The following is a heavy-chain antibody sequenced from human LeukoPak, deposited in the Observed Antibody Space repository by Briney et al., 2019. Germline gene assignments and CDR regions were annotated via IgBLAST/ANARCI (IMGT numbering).Heavy chain of an antibody. CDR2: INPNSGGT. CDR3: ARTGCSGGSCYSLGYYYYYMDV. V-gene: IGHV1-2*02. D-gene: IGHD2-15*01. J-gene: IGHJ6*03. Sequence: ASVKVSCKASGYTFTSYGISWVRQAPGQGLEWMGWINPNSGGTNYAQKFQGRVTMTRDTSISTAYMELSRLRPDDTAVYYCARTGCSGGSCYSLGYYYYYMDVWGKGTTVTVSS. CDR1: GYTFTSYG.